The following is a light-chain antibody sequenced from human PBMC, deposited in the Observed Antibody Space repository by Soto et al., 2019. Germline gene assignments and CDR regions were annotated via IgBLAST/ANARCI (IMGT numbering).Light chain of an antibody. V-gene: IGLV2-14*01. CDR1: SSDVGGYNY. J-gene: IGLJ3*02. CDR3: SSYTNSDTWV. CDR2: EVT. Sequence: QSVLTQPASVSGSPGQSITISCTGTSSDVGGYNYVSWYPQHPGQVPKLTIYEVTNRPSGVSSRCSGSKSGNTASLTISGLQAEDEADYYCSSYTNSDTWVFGGGTKLTVL.